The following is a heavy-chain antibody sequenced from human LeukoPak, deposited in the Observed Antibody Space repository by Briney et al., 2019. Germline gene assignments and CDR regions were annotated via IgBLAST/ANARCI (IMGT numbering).Heavy chain of an antibody. J-gene: IGHJ5*02. CDR3: ARVGSSSSGGNWFDP. CDR1: GFSFSDYG. CDR2: IWYDGSNK. D-gene: IGHD6-6*01. V-gene: IGHV3-33*08. Sequence: GGSLRLSCVASGFSFSDYGMHWVRQAPGKGLEWVAVIWYDGSNKYYADSVKGRFTISRDNSKNTLYLQMNSLRAEDTAVYYCARVGSSSSGGNWFDPWGQGTLVTVSS.